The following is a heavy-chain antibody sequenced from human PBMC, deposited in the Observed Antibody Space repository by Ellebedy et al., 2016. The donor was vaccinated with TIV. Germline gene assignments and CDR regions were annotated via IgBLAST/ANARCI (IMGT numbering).Heavy chain of an antibody. CDR3: ARSHRIPGENIVVVPAAMPGGADP. D-gene: IGHD2-2*01. J-gene: IGHJ5*02. V-gene: IGHV4-31*03. CDR2: IYYSGST. CDR1: GGSISSGGYY. Sequence: SETLSLXXTVSGGSISSGGYYWSWIRQHPGKGLEWIGYIYYSGSTYYNPSLKSRVTISVDTSKNQFSLKLSSVTAADTAVYYCARSHRIPGENIVVVPAAMPGGADPWGQGTLVTVSS.